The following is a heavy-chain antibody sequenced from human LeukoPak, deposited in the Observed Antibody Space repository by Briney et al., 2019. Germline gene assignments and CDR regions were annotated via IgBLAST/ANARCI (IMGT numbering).Heavy chain of an antibody. CDR2: FDPEAGET. CDR3: ATQVQYYYGSGSYDAFDI. Sequence: GASVTVSCKVSGYTLTELSMHWVRQAPGKGLEWMGGFDPEAGETIYAQKFQGRVTMTEDTSTDTAYMELSSLRSEDTAVYYCATQVQYYYGSGSYDAFDIWGQGTMVTVSS. CDR1: GYTLTELS. V-gene: IGHV1-24*01. J-gene: IGHJ3*02. D-gene: IGHD3-10*01.